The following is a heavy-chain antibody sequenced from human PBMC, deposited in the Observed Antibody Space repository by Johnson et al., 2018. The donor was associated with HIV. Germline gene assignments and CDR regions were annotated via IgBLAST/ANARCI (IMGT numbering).Heavy chain of an antibody. V-gene: IGHV3-30*18. Sequence: QVQLVESGGGVVQPGRSLRLSCAASGFTFSSYGMHWVRQAPGKGLEWVAVISYDGSNKYYADSVKGRFTISRDNSKNTLYLQMNSLGAEDTAVYYCAKDAVVVPAASFLW. CDR3: AKDAVVVPAASFL. CDR2: ISYDGSNK. CDR1: GFTFSSYG. D-gene: IGHD2-2*01. J-gene: IGHJ2*01.